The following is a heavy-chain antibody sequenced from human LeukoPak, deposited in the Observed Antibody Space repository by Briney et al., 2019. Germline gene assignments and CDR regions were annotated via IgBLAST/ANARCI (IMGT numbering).Heavy chain of an antibody. J-gene: IGHJ4*02. Sequence: SGGSLRLSCAASGFTFSSYSMNWVRQAPGKGLEWVSYISSSSSTMLYADSVKGRFTISRDNAKNSLYLQMNSLRDEDTAVYYCARGTRELDRYWGQGTLVTVSS. CDR3: ARGTRELDRY. V-gene: IGHV3-48*02. D-gene: IGHD1-26*01. CDR1: GFTFSSYS. CDR2: ISSSSSTM.